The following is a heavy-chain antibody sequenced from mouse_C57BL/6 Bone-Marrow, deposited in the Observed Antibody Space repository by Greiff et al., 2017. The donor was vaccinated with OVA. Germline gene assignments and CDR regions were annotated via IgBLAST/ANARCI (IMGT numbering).Heavy chain of an antibody. CDR1: GYTFTDYN. Sequence: EVKLVESGPELVKPGASVKMSCKASGYTFTDYNMHWVKQSHGKSLEWIGYINPNNGGTSYNQKFKGKATLTVNKSSSTAYMELRSLTSEDSAVYYCARDNYGSSYRFAYWGQGTLVTVSA. CDR2: INPNNGGT. J-gene: IGHJ3*01. CDR3: ARDNYGSSYRFAY. V-gene: IGHV1-22*01. D-gene: IGHD1-1*01.